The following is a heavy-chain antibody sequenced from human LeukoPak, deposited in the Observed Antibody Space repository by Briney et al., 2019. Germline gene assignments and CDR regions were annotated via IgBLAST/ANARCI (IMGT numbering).Heavy chain of an antibody. CDR2: IKSRSDGGTT. CDR3: ISYSWGPLK. CDR1: GFTFNNAW. J-gene: IGHJ4*02. V-gene: IGHV3-15*01. D-gene: IGHD3-16*02. Sequence: YPGESLSLSCAVSGFTFNNAWMHWVRQAPRKGLEWVSRIKSRSDGGTTDYAAPVKGRFTISRDDSKNTLYLQMNSLKIEDTAVYHCISYSWGPLKWGQGTLVTVSS.